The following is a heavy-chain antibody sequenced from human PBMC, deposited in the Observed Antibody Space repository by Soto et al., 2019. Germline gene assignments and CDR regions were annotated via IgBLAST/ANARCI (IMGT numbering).Heavy chain of an antibody. J-gene: IGHJ4*02. CDR3: ANSVLYGDYMSAGGY. D-gene: IGHD4-17*01. CDR2: IGGSSATT. V-gene: IGHV3-23*01. Sequence: EVQLLESGGGLVQPGGSLRLSCAASGFTFSTYAMTWVHQAPGKGLEWVSSIGGSSATTYYADSVKGRFTISRDTSKNPRSLQMSSLRAEDAAFYCCANSVLYGDYMSAGGYWGQGTLVTVSS. CDR1: GFTFSTYA.